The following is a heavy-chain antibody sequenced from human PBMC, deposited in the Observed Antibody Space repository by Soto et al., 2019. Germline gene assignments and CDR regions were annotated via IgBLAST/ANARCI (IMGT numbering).Heavy chain of an antibody. J-gene: IGHJ6*02. CDR2: IWYDGSNK. D-gene: IGHD2-2*01. V-gene: IGHV3-33*01. CDR3: ARVRVNCSSTSCYSWDYYYGMDV. Sequence: HPGGSLRLSCAASGFTFSSYGMHWVRQAPGKGLEWVAVIWYDGSNKYYADSVKGRFTISRDNSKNTLYLQMNSLRAEDTAVYYCARVRVNCSSTSCYSWDYYYGMDVWGQGTTVTAP. CDR1: GFTFSSYG.